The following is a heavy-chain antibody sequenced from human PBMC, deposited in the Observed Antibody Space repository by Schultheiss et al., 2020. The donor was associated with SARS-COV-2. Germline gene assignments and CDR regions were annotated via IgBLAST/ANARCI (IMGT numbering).Heavy chain of an antibody. CDR2: IYYSGST. J-gene: IGHJ4*02. CDR1: GGSISSYY. Sequence: SETLSLTCTVSGGSISSYYWSWIRQPPGKGLEWIGYIYYSGSTYYNPSLKSRVTISVDTSKNQFSLKLSSVTAADTAVYYCARGVGWIEGDYWGQGTLVTVSS. D-gene: IGHD2-2*03. V-gene: IGHV4-59*06. CDR3: ARGVGWIEGDY.